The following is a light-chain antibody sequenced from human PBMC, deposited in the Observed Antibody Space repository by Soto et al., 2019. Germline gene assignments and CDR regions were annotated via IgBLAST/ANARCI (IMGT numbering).Light chain of an antibody. CDR3: QHYDTLPLT. Sequence: DIQITQSPFSLSASVGDRVTIICQASQDITNYLNWYQQKPGKARNLLIHDSSNLETGVPSRFSGSGTGTYFSFTISSLQPEDIATYYCQHYDTLPLTFGQGTRLEIK. V-gene: IGKV1-33*01. J-gene: IGKJ5*01. CDR1: QDITNY. CDR2: DSS.